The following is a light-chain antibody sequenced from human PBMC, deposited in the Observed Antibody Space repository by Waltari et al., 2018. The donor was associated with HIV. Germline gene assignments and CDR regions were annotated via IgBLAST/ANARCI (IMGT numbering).Light chain of an antibody. CDR1: TSDVGFYDY. J-gene: IGLJ1*01. CDR2: DVN. Sequence: QSALTQPPSVSGSPGQSVSISCSGTTSDVGFYDYVSWYQQYPGKAPKLIIFDVNQRPSGVPERFSGAKAGNTASLTIAGLQTEDEADYLCCAYAAGHVSYVFGNGTAVAVL. CDR3: CAYAAGHVSYV. V-gene: IGLV2-11*01.